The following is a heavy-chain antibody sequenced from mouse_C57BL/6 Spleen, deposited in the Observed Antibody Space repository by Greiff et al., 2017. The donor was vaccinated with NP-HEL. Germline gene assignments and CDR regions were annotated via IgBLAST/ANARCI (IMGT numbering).Heavy chain of an antibody. CDR2: IDPANGNT. CDR1: GFTFTNTY. D-gene: IGHD2-1*01. Sequence: VQLKESVAELVRPGASVKLSCTASGFTFTNTYMHWVKQRPEQGLEWIGSIDPANGNTKYAPKFQGKATLTADTSSNTAYLQLSSLTSGDTAIYYCFIYYGNSAGFAYWGQGTLVTVSA. J-gene: IGHJ3*01. V-gene: IGHV14-3*01. CDR3: FIYYGNSAGFAY.